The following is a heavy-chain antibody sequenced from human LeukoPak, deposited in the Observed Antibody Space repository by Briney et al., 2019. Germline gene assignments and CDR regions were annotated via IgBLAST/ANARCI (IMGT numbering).Heavy chain of an antibody. V-gene: IGHV3-33*01. CDR1: GFAFSSVG. CDR3: ARATVTRWFDP. CDR2: ICYDGTNK. J-gene: IGHJ5*02. D-gene: IGHD4-17*01. Sequence: PGGSLRLSCAASGFAFSSVGMHWVRQAPGEGLEWVAVICYDGTNKYYADSVKGRFTISRDNSKNTLYLQMNSLRAEDTAVYYCARATVTRWFDPWGQGTLVTVSS.